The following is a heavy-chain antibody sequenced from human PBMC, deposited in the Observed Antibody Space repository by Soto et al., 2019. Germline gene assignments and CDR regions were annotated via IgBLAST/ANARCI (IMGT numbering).Heavy chain of an antibody. Sequence: GGSLRLSCAASGFTFSHYGMHWVRQAPGRGLEWVAVIYYDGSKKFSADSVKGRFTISRDNSRNTLYLQMDSLRAEDTAVYYCVRNCNHLADADDFDIWGQGTMVTVSS. V-gene: IGHV3-30*03. CDR1: GFTFSHYG. CDR2: IYYDGSKK. CDR3: VRNCNHLADADDFDI. D-gene: IGHD2-15*01. J-gene: IGHJ3*02.